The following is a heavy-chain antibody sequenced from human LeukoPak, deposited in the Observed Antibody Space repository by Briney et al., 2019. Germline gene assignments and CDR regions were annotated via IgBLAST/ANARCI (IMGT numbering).Heavy chain of an antibody. CDR2: MNPNSGNT. CDR1: GYTFTSYG. J-gene: IGHJ4*02. D-gene: IGHD3-22*01. Sequence: ASVKVSCKASGYTFTSYGINWVRQATGQGLEWMGWMNPNSGNTGYAQKFQGRVTMTRNTSISTAYMELSSLRSEDTAVYYCARGPSYDSSGYYGGIDYWGQGTLVTVSS. V-gene: IGHV1-8*01. CDR3: ARGPSYDSSGYYGGIDY.